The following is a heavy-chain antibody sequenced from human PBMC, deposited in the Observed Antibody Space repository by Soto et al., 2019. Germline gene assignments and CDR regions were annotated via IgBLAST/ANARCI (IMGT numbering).Heavy chain of an antibody. CDR2: IIPIFGTA. CDR3: ARDRDATLGALMLPRRRSDAFDI. CDR1: GGTFSSYA. V-gene: IGHV1-69*13. Sequence: GASVKVSCKASGGTFSSYAISWVRQAPGQGLEWMGGIIPIFGTANYAQKFQGRVTITADESTSTAYMELSSLRSEDTAVYYCARDRDATLGALMLPRRRSDAFDIWGQGTMVTVSS. J-gene: IGHJ3*02. D-gene: IGHD2-15*01.